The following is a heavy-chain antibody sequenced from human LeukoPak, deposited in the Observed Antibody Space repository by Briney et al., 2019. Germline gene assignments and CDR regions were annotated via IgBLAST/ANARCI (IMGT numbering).Heavy chain of an antibody. CDR2: IIPILGIA. J-gene: IGHJ5*02. CDR3: ARGLDSSWTNGFGP. CDR1: GGTFSSYS. Sequence: ASVKVSFKGSGGTFSSYSISLVRQAPGQGVGWMGRIIPILGIANYAQKFQGRVTITADKSTSTAYMELSSLRSEDTAVYYCARGLDSSWTNGFGPWGQGTLVTVSS. D-gene: IGHD6-13*01. V-gene: IGHV1-69*04.